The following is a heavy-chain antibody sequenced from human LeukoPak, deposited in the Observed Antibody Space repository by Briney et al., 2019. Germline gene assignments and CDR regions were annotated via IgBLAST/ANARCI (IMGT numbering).Heavy chain of an antibody. CDR2: ISGSGGST. CDR1: GFSFTNYG. V-gene: IGHV3-23*01. D-gene: IGHD5-12*01. J-gene: IGHJ3*02. CDR3: ATWGWLTFAEAFDI. Sequence: GGSLRLSCAASGFSFTNYGMTWVRQAPGKGLEWVSAISGSGGSTYYADSVKGRFTISRDNSKNTLYLQMNSLRAEDTAGYYCATWGWLTFAEAFDIWGPGTLVTV.